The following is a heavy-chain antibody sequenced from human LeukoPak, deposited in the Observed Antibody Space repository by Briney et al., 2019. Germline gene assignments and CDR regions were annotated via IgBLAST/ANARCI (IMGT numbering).Heavy chain of an antibody. CDR2: ISPNSGGT. CDR3: ARESGCDTTNCLAPADWFDP. V-gene: IGHV1-2*02. D-gene: IGHD2-2*01. CDR1: GYTFTCYY. J-gene: IGHJ5*02. Sequence: ASVKVSCKASGYTFTCYYMHWVRQAPGLGLEWMGWISPNSGGTNYAQKFQGRVTMTRDTSINTAYMELSRLTSDDTAVYFCARESGCDTTNCLAPADWFDPWGQGTLVTVSS.